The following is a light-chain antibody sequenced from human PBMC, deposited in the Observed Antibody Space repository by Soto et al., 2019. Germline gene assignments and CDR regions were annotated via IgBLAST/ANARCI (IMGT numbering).Light chain of an antibody. J-gene: IGKJ5*01. V-gene: IGKV3-20*01. Sequence: EAVLTQSPGTLSVSAGERATLSCRASQSVSSSFLAWYQQKPGQAPRLLIYGESSRATGIPDRFSGTGSETDLNLTISRLEPEDFAVYYCQKYDNSPITFGQGTRLEIK. CDR2: GES. CDR1: QSVSSSF. CDR3: QKYDNSPIT.